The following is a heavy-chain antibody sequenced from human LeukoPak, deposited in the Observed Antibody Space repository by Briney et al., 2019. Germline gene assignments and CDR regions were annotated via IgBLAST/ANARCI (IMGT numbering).Heavy chain of an antibody. J-gene: IGHJ6*03. V-gene: IGHV4-34*01. CDR1: GGSFSGYY. D-gene: IGHD4-23*01. CDR2: INHSGST. Sequence: SETLFLTCAVYGGSFSGYYWSWIRQPPGKGLEWIGEINHSGSTSYNPSLKSRVTISVDTSKNQFSLKLSSVTAADTAVYYCSRQYGGNLYYMDVWGTGTTVTVSS. CDR3: SRQYGGNLYYMDV.